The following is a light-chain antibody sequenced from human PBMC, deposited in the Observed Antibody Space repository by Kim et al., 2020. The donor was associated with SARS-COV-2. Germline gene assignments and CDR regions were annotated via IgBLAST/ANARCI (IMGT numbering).Light chain of an antibody. J-gene: IGKJ5*01. CDR2: DAS. CDR1: QGISSA. V-gene: IGKV1D-13*01. Sequence: ASVGDRVTITCRASQGISSALAWNQQIPGKTPRLLIYDASSLESGVRSRFSGSGSGTDFTLSISSLQPEDFVTYYCQQFKNYPITFGQGTRLEIK. CDR3: QQFKNYPIT.